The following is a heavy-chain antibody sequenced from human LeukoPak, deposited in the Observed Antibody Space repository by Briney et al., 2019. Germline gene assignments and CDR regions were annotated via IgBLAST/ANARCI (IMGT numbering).Heavy chain of an antibody. V-gene: IGHV3-7*04. J-gene: IGHJ4*02. Sequence: PGGSPRLSCAASGFTFSSYWMSWVRQAPGKGLEWVANIKQDGSEKYYVDSVKGRFTISRDNAKNSLYLQMNSLRAEDTAVYYCARDWVGYSSSWYSGFDYWGQGTLVTVSS. CDR2: IKQDGSEK. CDR3: ARDWVGYSSSWYSGFDY. CDR1: GFTFSSYW. D-gene: IGHD6-13*01.